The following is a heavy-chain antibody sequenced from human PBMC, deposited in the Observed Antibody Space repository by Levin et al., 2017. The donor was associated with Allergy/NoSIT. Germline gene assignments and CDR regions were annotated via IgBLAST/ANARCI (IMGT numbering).Heavy chain of an antibody. V-gene: IGHV3-23*01. CDR1: GFTFSTYA. CDR3: AKRVPYGSGISYYFQYGLDV. J-gene: IGHJ6*02. Sequence: TGGSLRLSCAASGFTFSTYAMTWVRQAPGKGLEWVSAISGSGGSTYYADSVKGRFTISRDNSKNTLYLQMNSLRADDTAVYYCAKRVPYGSGISYYFQYGLDVWGQGTTVTVSS. CDR2: ISGSGGST. D-gene: IGHD3-10*01.